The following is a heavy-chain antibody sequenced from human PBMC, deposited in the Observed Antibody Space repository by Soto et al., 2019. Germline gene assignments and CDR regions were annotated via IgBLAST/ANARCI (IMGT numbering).Heavy chain of an antibody. CDR3: ARDLGSSYSFDY. D-gene: IGHD6-6*01. CDR1: GFTFSSYG. V-gene: IGHV3-33*08. CDR2: IWYDGSNK. Sequence: GGSLRLSCAASGFTFSSYGMHWVRQAPGKGLEWVAVIWYDGSNKYYADSVKGRFTISRDNSKNTLYLQMNSLRAEDTAVYYCARDLGSSYSFDYWGQGTLVTVSS. J-gene: IGHJ4*02.